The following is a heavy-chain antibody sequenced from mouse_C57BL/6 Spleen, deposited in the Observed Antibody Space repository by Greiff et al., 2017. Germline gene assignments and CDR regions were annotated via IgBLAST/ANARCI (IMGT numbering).Heavy chain of an antibody. J-gene: IGHJ4*01. D-gene: IGHD1-1*01. CDR3: ARIYYYGSSYDAMDY. CDR1: GFTFSSYG. CDR2: ISSGGSYT. V-gene: IGHV5-6*01. Sequence: EVKVVESGGDLVKPGGSLKLSCAASGFTFSSYGMSWVRQTPDKRLEWVATISSGGSYTYYPDSVKGRFTISRDNAKNTLYLQMSSLKSEDTAMYYCARIYYYGSSYDAMDYWGQGTSVTVSS.